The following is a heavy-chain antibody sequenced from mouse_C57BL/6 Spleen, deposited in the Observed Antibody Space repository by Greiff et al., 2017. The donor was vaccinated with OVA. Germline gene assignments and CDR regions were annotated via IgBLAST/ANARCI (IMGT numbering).Heavy chain of an antibody. Sequence: EVKVVESGGGLVQSGRSLRLSCATSGFTFSDFYMEWVRQAPGKGLEWIAASRNKANDYTTEYSASVKGRFIVSRDTSQSILDLQMNALRAEDTAIYYCARDEGDDYYAMDYWGQGTSVTVSS. J-gene: IGHJ4*01. CDR2: SRNKANDYTT. V-gene: IGHV7-1*01. CDR3: ARDEGDDYYAMDY. CDR1: GFTFSDFY.